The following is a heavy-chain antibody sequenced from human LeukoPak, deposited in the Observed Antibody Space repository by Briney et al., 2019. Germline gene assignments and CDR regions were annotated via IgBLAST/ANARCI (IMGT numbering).Heavy chain of an antibody. J-gene: IGHJ3*02. CDR3: ARGRSFVEYAFDI. D-gene: IGHD3-3*01. Sequence: PSPCLSLACPLSAPSVGISYCGCIRLHAGNGREWIGYIYCSGSTNYNPSLKSRLTMSVDTSKNQFSLKLSSVTAADTAVYYCARGRSFVEYAFDIWGQGTMVTVSS. CDR2: IYCSGST. V-gene: IGHV4-59*02. CDR1: APSVGISY.